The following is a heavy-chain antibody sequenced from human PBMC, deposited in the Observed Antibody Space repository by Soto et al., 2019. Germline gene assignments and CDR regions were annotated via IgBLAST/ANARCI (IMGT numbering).Heavy chain of an antibody. Sequence: PGGSLRLSCAASGFTFSSYSMNWVRQAPGKGLEWVSSISSSSSYTNYADSVKGRFTISRDNAKNSLYLQMNSLRAEDTAVYYCARDRKAVAGTGWFDPWGQGTLVTVSS. CDR1: GFTFSSYS. V-gene: IGHV3-21*04. CDR3: ARDRKAVAGTGWFDP. J-gene: IGHJ5*02. CDR2: ISSSSSYT. D-gene: IGHD6-19*01.